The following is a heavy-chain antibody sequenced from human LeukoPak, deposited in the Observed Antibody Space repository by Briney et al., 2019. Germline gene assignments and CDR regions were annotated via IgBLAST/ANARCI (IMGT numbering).Heavy chain of an antibody. V-gene: IGHV3-49*03. CDR3: TRGRLGFSFGPNWFDP. J-gene: IGHJ5*02. Sequence: PGGSLRLSCTAFGFTFGDYAMSWFRQAPGKGLEWVGFIRSKAYGGTTEYAASMKGRFTISRDDSKSIAYLQMNSLKTEDTAVYYCTRGRLGFSFGPNWFDPWGQGTLVTVSS. CDR1: GFTFGDYA. D-gene: IGHD5-18*01. CDR2: IRSKAYGGTT.